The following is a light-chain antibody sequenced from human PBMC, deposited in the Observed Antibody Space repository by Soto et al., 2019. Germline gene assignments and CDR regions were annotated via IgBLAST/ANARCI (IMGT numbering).Light chain of an antibody. J-gene: IGLJ1*01. CDR1: SSDAGGYNY. Sequence: QSALTQPASVSGSPGQSSTISCTGTSSDAGGYNYVSWYQQHPGKAPKLMIYEVSNRPSGVSNRFSGSKSGNTASLTISGLQAEDEADYYCSSYTSSSLFVFATGTKLTVL. CDR3: SSYTSSSLFV. V-gene: IGLV2-14*01. CDR2: EVS.